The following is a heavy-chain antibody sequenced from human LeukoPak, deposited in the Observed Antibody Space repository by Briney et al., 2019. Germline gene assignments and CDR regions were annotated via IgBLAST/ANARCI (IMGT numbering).Heavy chain of an antibody. J-gene: IGHJ4*02. CDR3: ARDKIVGPTTLDY. D-gene: IGHD1-26*01. Sequence: GGSLRLSCAASGFTFSSYWMSWVRQAPGKGLEWVANIKKDGSEKNYVDSVKGRFTISRDNAENSLYLQMNSLRADDTAVYYCARDKIVGPTTLDYWGQGTLVTVSS. CDR1: GFTFSSYW. V-gene: IGHV3-7*01. CDR2: IKKDGSEK.